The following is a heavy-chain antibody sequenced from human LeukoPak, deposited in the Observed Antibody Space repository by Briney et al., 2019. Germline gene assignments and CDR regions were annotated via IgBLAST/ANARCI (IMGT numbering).Heavy chain of an antibody. CDR3: VRSTMDRGVISMDV. V-gene: IGHV5-51*01. D-gene: IGHD3-10*01. CDR2: IYPADSDT. CDR1: GYSFTIYW. Sequence: GESLKISCKGSGYSFTIYWIGWVRQMPGKGLEWMGIIYPADSDTRYSPSFQGQVTISADKSISTTYLQWSSLKASDTAMYYCVRSTMDRGVISMDVWGQGTTVTVSS. J-gene: IGHJ6*02.